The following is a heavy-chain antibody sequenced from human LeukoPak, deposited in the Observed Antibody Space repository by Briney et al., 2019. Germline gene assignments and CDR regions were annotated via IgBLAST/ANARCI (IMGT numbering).Heavy chain of an antibody. CDR2: IKQDGSEK. D-gene: IGHD3-10*01. CDR3: ARDRVVNWYFDL. J-gene: IGHJ2*01. Sequence: GGSLRLSCAVSGFTFSNYWMSWVRQAPGKGLEWVANIKQDGSEKYYVDSVKGRFTISRDNARNSLYLQMNSLRAEDTAVYYCARDRVVNWYFDLSGRGTLVTVSS. V-gene: IGHV3-7*05. CDR1: GFTFSNYW.